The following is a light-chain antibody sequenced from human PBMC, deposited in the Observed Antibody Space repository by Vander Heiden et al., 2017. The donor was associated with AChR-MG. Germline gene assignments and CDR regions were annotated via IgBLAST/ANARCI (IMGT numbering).Light chain of an antibody. Sequence: QSALTPPRSVSGSPGQSVTISCTGTSSDVGNYNFVSWYQQHPGKAPKLMIHDVSERPSGVPDRFSGSKSGTTASLTISGLQPEDGATYYCCSYAGIYTLIFGGGTKLTVL. J-gene: IGLJ2*01. CDR1: SSDVGNYNF. CDR2: DVS. CDR3: CSYAGIYTLI. V-gene: IGLV2-11*01.